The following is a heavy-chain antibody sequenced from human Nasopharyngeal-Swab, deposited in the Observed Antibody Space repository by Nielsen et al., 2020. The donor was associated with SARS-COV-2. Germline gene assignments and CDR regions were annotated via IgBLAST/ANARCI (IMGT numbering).Heavy chain of an antibody. CDR3: ARRLVGASGSMDV. Sequence: SETLSLTCAVSGGSISSSYWWTWVRQPPGKGLEWIGVIYHSGSTNYNPSLKSRVTISVDKSKNQFSLKLSSVTAADTAVYYCARRLVGASGSMDVWGQGTTVTVSS. V-gene: IGHV4-4*02. J-gene: IGHJ6*02. CDR1: GGSISSSYW. D-gene: IGHD1-26*01. CDR2: IYHSGST.